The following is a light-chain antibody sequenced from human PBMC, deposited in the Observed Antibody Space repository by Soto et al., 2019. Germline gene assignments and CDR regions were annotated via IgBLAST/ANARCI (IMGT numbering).Light chain of an antibody. Sequence: DIQMTQSPSTLSASVGDRVTITCRASQSISSWLAWYQQKPGKAPKLLIYKASSLESVVPSRFSGSGCGTEFTLTISSLQPDDFATYYCQQYNSYSWTFGQGTKVEIK. CDR3: QQYNSYSWT. J-gene: IGKJ1*01. V-gene: IGKV1-5*03. CDR2: KAS. CDR1: QSISSW.